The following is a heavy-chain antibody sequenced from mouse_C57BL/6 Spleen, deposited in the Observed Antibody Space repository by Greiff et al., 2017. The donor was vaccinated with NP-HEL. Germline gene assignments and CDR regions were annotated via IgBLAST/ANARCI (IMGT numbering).Heavy chain of an antibody. Sequence: EVKLQESGPELVKPGASVKIPCKASGYTFTDYNMDWVKQSHGKSLEWIGDINPNNGGTIYNQKFKGKATLTVDKSSSTAYMELRSLTSEDTAVYYCARGGRPAQALFDYWGQGTTLTVSS. CDR2: INPNNGGT. D-gene: IGHD3-2*02. J-gene: IGHJ2*01. CDR3: ARGGRPAQALFDY. CDR1: GYTFTDYN. V-gene: IGHV1-18*01.